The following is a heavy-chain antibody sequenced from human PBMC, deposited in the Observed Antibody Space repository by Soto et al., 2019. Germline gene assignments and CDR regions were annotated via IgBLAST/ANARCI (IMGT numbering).Heavy chain of an antibody. CDR3: ARDGYCSGGSCYSYYYGMDF. CDR1: GGTFSSYA. D-gene: IGHD2-15*01. J-gene: IGHJ6*02. V-gene: IGHV1-69*06. Sequence: QVQLVQSGAEVKKPGSSVKVSCTASGGTFSSYAISWVRQAPGQGLEWMGGIIPIFGTANYAQKFQGRVTITPDKSTSTAYMELSSLRSEDTAVYYCARDGYCSGGSCYSYYYGMDFWGHGTTVTVSS. CDR2: IIPIFGTA.